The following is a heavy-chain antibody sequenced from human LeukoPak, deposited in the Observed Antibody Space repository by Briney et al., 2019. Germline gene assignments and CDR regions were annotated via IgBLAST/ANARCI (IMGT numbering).Heavy chain of an antibody. Sequence: SETLSLTCAVSGYSISSGYYWGWIRQPPGKGLEWIGRIYTSGGTNYNPSLKSRVTISVDTSKNQFSLKLSSVTAADTAVYYCARGEFTAMVIPEGGSFDYWGQGTLVTVSS. D-gene: IGHD5-18*01. CDR1: GYSISSGYY. CDR3: ARGEFTAMVIPEGGSFDY. J-gene: IGHJ4*02. V-gene: IGHV4-38-2*01. CDR2: IYTSGGT.